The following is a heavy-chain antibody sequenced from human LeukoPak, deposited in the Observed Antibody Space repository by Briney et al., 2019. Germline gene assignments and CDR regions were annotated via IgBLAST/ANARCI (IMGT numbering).Heavy chain of an antibody. CDR2: ISSSDTYI. CDR1: EFRFTHYS. D-gene: IGHD3-22*01. CDR3: ARSYYYDLYYFDY. V-gene: IGHV3-21*01. Sequence: GGSLRLSCAASEFRFTHYSMVWVRQAPGKGLEWVSSISSSDTYIYYADSVQGRFSISRQNAKNSLYLHMTGLRVEDTAVYYCARSYYYDLYYFDYWGQGTLVTVSS. J-gene: IGHJ4*02.